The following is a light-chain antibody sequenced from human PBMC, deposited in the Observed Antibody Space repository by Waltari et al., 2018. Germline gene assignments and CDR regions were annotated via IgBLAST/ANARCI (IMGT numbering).Light chain of an antibody. CDR3: QTYDDSLSRPV. CDR1: SSNIGAGFD. V-gene: IGLV1-40*01. Sequence: QSVLTQPPSVSGAPGQRVTISCTGSSSNIGAGFDVNWYQQLPGAAPKLLIFWNNDRPSGVPDRFSGSESGTSASLAITDLQAEDEAVYYCQTYDDSLSRPVLGGGTKLTVL. CDR2: WNN. J-gene: IGLJ3*02.